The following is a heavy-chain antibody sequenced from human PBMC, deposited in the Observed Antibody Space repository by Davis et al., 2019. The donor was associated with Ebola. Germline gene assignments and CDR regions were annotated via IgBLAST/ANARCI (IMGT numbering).Heavy chain of an antibody. J-gene: IGHJ4*02. D-gene: IGHD6-19*01. CDR3: ATVRSGSGWYIDY. CDR2: IWYDGSNK. CDR1: GFTFSHYG. Sequence: GGSLRLSCAASGFTFSHYGMHWVRQAPGKGLQWVAVIWYDGSNKYYADSVKGRFTISRDNSKNTLYLQMNSLRAEDSAVYYCATVRSGSGWYIDYWGQGTLVTVSS. V-gene: IGHV3-33*01.